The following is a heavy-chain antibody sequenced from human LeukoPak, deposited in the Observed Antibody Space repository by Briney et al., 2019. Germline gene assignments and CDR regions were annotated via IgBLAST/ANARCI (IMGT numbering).Heavy chain of an antibody. CDR2: ISYDGSNK. D-gene: IGHD3-10*01. V-gene: IGHV3-30-3*01. CDR3: ARTTTPHYYGSGSYALGY. Sequence: GGSLRLSCAASGFTFSTYAMHWVRQGPGKGLEWVAVISYDGSNKYYADSVKGRFTISRDNSKNTLYLQMSSLSAEDTAVYYCARTTTPHYYGSGSYALGYWGQGTLVTVSS. J-gene: IGHJ4*02. CDR1: GFTFSTYA.